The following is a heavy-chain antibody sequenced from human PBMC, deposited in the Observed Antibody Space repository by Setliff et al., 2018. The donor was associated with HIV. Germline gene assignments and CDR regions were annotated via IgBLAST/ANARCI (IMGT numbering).Heavy chain of an antibody. CDR2: INAGNGNT. V-gene: IGHV1-3*01. D-gene: IGHD2-2*01. Sequence: ASVKVSCKASGDTFNSHAISWVRQAPGQRLEWMGWINAGNGNTKYSQKFRGRVTFTRDTSASTAYMELSGLGFEETAVYYCARLSSAAMWGGGAFDIWGQGTMVTVSS. CDR3: ARLSSAAMWGGGAFDI. CDR1: GDTFNSHA. J-gene: IGHJ3*02.